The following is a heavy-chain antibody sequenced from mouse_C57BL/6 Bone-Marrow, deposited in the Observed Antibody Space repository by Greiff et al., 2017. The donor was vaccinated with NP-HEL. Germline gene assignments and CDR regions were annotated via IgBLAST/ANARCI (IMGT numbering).Heavy chain of an antibody. CDR2: SRNKANDYTT. V-gene: IGHV7-1*01. J-gene: IGHJ4*01. CDR1: GFTFSDFY. D-gene: IGHD1-1*01. Sequence: EVKLVESGGGLAQSGRSLRLSCATSGFTFSDFYMEWVRQAPGKGLEWIAASRNKANDYTTEYSASVKGRFIVSRDTSQSILYLQMNALRAEDTAIYYCARDAVDYYGSSPLAMDYWGQGTSVTVSS. CDR3: ARDAVDYYGSSPLAMDY.